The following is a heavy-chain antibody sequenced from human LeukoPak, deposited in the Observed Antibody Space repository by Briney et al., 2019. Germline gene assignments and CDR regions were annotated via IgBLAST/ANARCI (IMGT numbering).Heavy chain of an antibody. CDR1: GDSVSSSTYY. V-gene: IGHV4-39*01. D-gene: IGHD5-12*01. Sequence: SETLSLTCTVSGDSVSSSTYYWDWTRQPPGKGLEWIGNIWYSLSTYYNPSLRSRVTMSVDTSKNQFSLRLSSVTAADMAIYYCARHSRSGYGGYENAFGLWGQGTMVSVSS. J-gene: IGHJ3*01. CDR3: ARHSRSGYGGYENAFGL. CDR2: IWYSLST.